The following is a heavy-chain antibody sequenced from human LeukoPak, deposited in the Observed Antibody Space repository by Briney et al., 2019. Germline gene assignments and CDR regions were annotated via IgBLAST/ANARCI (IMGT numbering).Heavy chain of an antibody. CDR2: IIPIFGTA. CDR3: ARLDCSSTSCSCFDY. CDR1: GGTFSSYA. J-gene: IGHJ4*02. D-gene: IGHD2-2*01. V-gene: IGHV1-69*13. Sequence: GASVKVSCKASGGTFSSYAISWVRQAPGQGLEWMGGIIPIFGTANYAQKFQGRVTITADESTSTAYMELSSLRSEDTAVYYCARLDCSSTSCSCFDYWGQGTLVTVSS.